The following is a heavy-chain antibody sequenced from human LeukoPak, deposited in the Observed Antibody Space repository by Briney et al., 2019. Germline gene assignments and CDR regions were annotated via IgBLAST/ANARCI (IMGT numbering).Heavy chain of an antibody. V-gene: IGHV1-2*02. J-gene: IGHJ4*02. CDR1: GYTFTGYY. Sequence: ASVKVSCKASGYTFTGYYMHWVRQAPGQGLEWMGWINPNSGGTNYAQKFQGRVTMTRDTSISTAYMELSRLRSDDTAVYYCAGVGVLMVYAIRGYFDYWGQGTLVTVSS. D-gene: IGHD2-8*01. CDR3: AGVGVLMVYAIRGYFDY. CDR2: INPNSGGT.